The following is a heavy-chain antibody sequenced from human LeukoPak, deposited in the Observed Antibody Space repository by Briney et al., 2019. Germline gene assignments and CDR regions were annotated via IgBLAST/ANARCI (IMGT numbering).Heavy chain of an antibody. D-gene: IGHD2-15*01. Sequence: GGSLRLSCAASGLAFSACKMHWVRQAPQKGLVWVSRISTDGYTTDYADFVQGRFTASRDNTKNTWSLEMNSLRAEDTAVYYCVVGGSPGYWGQGTLVTVSS. CDR2: ISTDGYTT. V-gene: IGHV3-74*01. CDR1: GLAFSACK. CDR3: VVGGSPGY. J-gene: IGHJ4*02.